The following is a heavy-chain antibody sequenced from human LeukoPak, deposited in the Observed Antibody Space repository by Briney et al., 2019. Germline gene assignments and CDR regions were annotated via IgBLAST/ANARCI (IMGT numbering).Heavy chain of an antibody. CDR2: ISYDGSNK. CDR3: AKARCGSTTCLMDN. Sequence: GGSLRLSCAASGFTFSSYGVHWVRQAPGKGPEWVAVISYDGSNKYYTDSVKGRFTISRDNSKNTLYLQMNSLGVEDTAVYYCAKARCGSTTCLMDNWGQGTLVTVSS. V-gene: IGHV3-30*18. D-gene: IGHD2-2*01. CDR1: GFTFSSYG. J-gene: IGHJ4*02.